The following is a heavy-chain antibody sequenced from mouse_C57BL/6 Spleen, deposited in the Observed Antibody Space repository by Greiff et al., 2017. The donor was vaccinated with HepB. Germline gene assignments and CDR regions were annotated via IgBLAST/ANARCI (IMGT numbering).Heavy chain of an antibody. D-gene: IGHD2-4*01. Sequence: VKPGASVKMSCKASGYTFTDYNMHWVKQSHGKSLEWIGYINPNNGGTSYNQKFKGKATLTVNKSSSTAYMELRSLTSEDSAVYYCARGDDYEHYFDYWGQGTTLTVSS. CDR3: ARGDDYEHYFDY. CDR1: GYTFTDYN. J-gene: IGHJ2*01. CDR2: INPNNGGT. V-gene: IGHV1-22*01.